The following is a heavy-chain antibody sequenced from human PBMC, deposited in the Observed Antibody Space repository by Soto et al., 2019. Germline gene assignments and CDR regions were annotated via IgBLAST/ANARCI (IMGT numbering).Heavy chain of an antibody. D-gene: IGHD1-26*01. CDR2: IYYSGST. V-gene: IGHV4-61*08. Sequence: QSLTNTVSPGTRVVLGCFLRRIKQPPGKGLEWIGYIYYSGSTNYNPSLKSRVTISVDTSKNQFSLKLSSVTAADTAVYYCAREVREGGATTVDYWGQGTLV. CDR3: AREVREGGATTVDY. J-gene: IGHJ4*02. CDR1: PGTRVVLGCF.